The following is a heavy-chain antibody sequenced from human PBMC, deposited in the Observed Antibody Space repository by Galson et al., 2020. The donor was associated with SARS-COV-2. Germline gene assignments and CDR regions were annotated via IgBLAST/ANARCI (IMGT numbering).Heavy chain of an antibody. Sequence: HGESLKIPCKGSGYSFTTYGISWVRQMPGKGLEWMGRIDPSDSYTKYSPSFQGHVTISTDNSISTAYLQWSSLKASDTAMYYCARRGPWELVSGLDYWGQGTLVTVST. CDR2: IDPSDSYT. CDR1: GYSFTTYG. J-gene: IGHJ4*02. CDR3: ARRGPWELVSGLDY. D-gene: IGHD1-26*01. V-gene: IGHV5-10-1*01.